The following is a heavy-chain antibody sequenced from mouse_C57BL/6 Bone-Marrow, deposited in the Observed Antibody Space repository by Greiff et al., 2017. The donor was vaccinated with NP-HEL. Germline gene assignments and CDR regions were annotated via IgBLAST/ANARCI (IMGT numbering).Heavy chain of an antibody. CDR2: IDPENGDT. CDR3: TIITTVVAPDY. V-gene: IGHV14-4*01. Sequence: VTLKESGAELVRPGASVKLSCTASGFNIKDDYMHWVKQRPEQGLEWIGWIDPENGDTEYASKFQGKATITADTSSNTAYLQLSSLTSEDTAVYYCTIITTVVAPDYWGQGTTLTVSS. J-gene: IGHJ2*01. D-gene: IGHD1-1*01. CDR1: GFNIKDDY.